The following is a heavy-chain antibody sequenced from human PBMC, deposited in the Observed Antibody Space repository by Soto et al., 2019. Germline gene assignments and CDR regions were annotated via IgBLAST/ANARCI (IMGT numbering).Heavy chain of an antibody. V-gene: IGHV4-59*01. CDR3: ARDYSSSWYPYGMDV. CDR2: IYYSGST. CDR1: GGSISSYY. D-gene: IGHD6-13*01. Sequence: QVQLQESGPGLEKPSETLSLTCTVSGGSISSYYWSWIRQPPGKGLEWIGYIYYSGSTNYNPSLKSRVTISVDTSKNQFSLKLSSVTAADTAVYYCARDYSSSWYPYGMDVWGQGTTVTVSS. J-gene: IGHJ6*02.